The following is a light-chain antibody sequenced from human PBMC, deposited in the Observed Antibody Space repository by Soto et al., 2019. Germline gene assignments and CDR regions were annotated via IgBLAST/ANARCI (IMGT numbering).Light chain of an antibody. CDR2: SNN. J-gene: IGLJ1*01. V-gene: IGLV1-47*02. CDR1: SSNIGSNY. Sequence: QSVLTQPPSASGTPGQRVTISCSGSSSNIGSNYVYWYQQLPGTAPKLLIYSNNQRPSGVPDRFSGSKSGTSASLATSGLRSEDEADYHCAAWDDSLSGYVFGTGTKVTVL. CDR3: AAWDDSLSGYV.